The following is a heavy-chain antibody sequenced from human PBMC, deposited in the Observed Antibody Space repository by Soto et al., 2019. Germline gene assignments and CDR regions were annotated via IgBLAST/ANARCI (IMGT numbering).Heavy chain of an antibody. V-gene: IGHV1-69*13. D-gene: IGHD1-20*01. CDR2: IILIFGTA. CDR3: ARTRAYNRMVFDY. CDR1: GGTFSSYA. Sequence: SVKVSCKASGGTFSSYAISWVRQAPGQGLEWMGGIILIFGTANYAQKFQGRVTITADESTSTAYMELSSLRSEDTAVYYCARTRAYNRMVFDYWGQGTLVTVSS. J-gene: IGHJ4*02.